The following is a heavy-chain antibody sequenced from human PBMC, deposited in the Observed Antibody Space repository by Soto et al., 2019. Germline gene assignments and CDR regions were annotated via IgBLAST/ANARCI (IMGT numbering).Heavy chain of an antibody. Sequence: SVKVSCKASGGTFSSYTISWVRQAPGQGLEWMGRIIPILGIANYAQKFQGRVTITADKSTSTAYMELSSLRSEDTAVYYCASPTTGKNAFDIWGQGTMVTVSS. V-gene: IGHV1-69*02. J-gene: IGHJ3*02. D-gene: IGHD1-1*01. CDR3: ASPTTGKNAFDI. CDR1: GGTFSSYT. CDR2: IIPILGIA.